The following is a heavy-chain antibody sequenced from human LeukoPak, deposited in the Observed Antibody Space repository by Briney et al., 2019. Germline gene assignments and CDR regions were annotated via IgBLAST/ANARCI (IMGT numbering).Heavy chain of an antibody. D-gene: IGHD1-14*01. V-gene: IGHV3-9*01. CDR2: INWNSGSI. J-gene: IGHJ4*02. CDR3: ARDRFLRRPEPADY. CDR1: GFSFDDYA. Sequence: PGGSLRLSCAASGFSFDDYAMHWVRQAPGKGLEWVSGINWNSGSIDYAESVKGRFTISRDNAKNSLYLQMNSLRAEDTAVYYCARDRFLRRPEPADYWGQGTLVTVSS.